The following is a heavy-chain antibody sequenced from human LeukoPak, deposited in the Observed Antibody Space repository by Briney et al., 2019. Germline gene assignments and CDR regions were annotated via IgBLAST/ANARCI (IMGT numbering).Heavy chain of an antibody. CDR3: ARDPWVELLHYYYYYGMDV. J-gene: IGHJ6*02. CDR2: ISSSSSYI. V-gene: IGHV3-21*01. Sequence: GGSLRLSCAASGFTFSSYSMNRVRQAPGKGLEWVSSISSSSSYIYYADSVKGRFTISRDNAKNSLYLQMNSLRAEDTAVYYCARDPWVELLHYYYYYGMDVWGQGTTVTVSS. D-gene: IGHD1-7*01. CDR1: GFTFSSYS.